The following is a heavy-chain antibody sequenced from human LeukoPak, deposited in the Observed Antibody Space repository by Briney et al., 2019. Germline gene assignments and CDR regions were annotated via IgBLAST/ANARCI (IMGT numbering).Heavy chain of an antibody. J-gene: IGHJ6*02. CDR3: ARAGRYYFYGMDV. Sequence: SQTLSLTCTVSGGSISSGSYYWSWIRQPAGKGLEWIGRIYTSGSTNYNPSLKSRVTISVDTSKNQFSLKLSSVTAADTAVYYCARAGRYYFYGMDVWGQGTMVTVSS. CDR2: IYTSGST. D-gene: IGHD1-14*01. V-gene: IGHV4-61*02. CDR1: GGSISSGSYY.